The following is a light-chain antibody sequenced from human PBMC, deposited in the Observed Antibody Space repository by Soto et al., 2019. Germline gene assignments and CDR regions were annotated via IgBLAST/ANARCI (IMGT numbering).Light chain of an antibody. Sequence: EIMMTQSPATLSVSPGERATLSCRASRSVNADLAWYQQKPGQAPRLLIYDASTRATGIPARFSGSGSGTEFTLTFSSLQSEDFAVYYCQQYNDWPPVTFGQGTRLEIK. CDR3: QQYNDWPPVT. CDR1: RSVNAD. J-gene: IGKJ5*01. CDR2: DAS. V-gene: IGKV3-15*01.